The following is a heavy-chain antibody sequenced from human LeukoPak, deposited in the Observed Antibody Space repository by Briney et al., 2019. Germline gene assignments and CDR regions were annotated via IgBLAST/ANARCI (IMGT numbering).Heavy chain of an antibody. D-gene: IGHD1-26*01. V-gene: IGHV3-53*01. CDR2: IYTGGTT. CDR1: GFIVSDND. J-gene: IGHJ4*02. CDR3: VREGVGYFDY. Sequence: GGSLRLSCAASGFIVSDNDMSWVRQAPGKGLEWVSIIYTGGTTYYGDSVKGRFTISRDNAKNSLYLQMNSLRAEDTAVYYCVREGVGYFDYWGQGTLVTVSS.